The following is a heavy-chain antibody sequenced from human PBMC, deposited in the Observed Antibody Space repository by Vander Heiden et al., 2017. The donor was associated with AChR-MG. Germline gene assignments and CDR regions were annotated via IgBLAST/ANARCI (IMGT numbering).Heavy chain of an antibody. CDR3: ARLYTGIQIWHRGAFDN. D-gene: IGHD5-18*01. Sequence: QLQLQESGPGLVKPSETLSLTCTVSGASLSTSTYYWGWIRQPPGKGLEWIGSVFSSGNTHFNPSFKSRVTISIDTSKNHFSLKLRSLTAADTAVYYCARLYTGIQIWHRGAFDNWGQGTLVTVSS. CDR1: GASLSTSTYY. J-gene: IGHJ4*02. CDR2: VFSSGNT. V-gene: IGHV4-39*02.